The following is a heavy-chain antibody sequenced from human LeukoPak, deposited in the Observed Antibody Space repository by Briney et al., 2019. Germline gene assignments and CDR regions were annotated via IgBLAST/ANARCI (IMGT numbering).Heavy chain of an antibody. Sequence: GGSLRLSCAASGFIFNDYTMSWFRQAPGKGLEWVAVISYDGSNKYYADSVKGRFTISRDNSKNTLYLQMNSLRAEDTAVYYCARAHGGTFDYWGQGTLVTVSS. V-gene: IGHV3-30-3*01. J-gene: IGHJ4*02. CDR1: GFIFNDYT. D-gene: IGHD1-1*01. CDR2: ISYDGSNK. CDR3: ARAHGGTFDY.